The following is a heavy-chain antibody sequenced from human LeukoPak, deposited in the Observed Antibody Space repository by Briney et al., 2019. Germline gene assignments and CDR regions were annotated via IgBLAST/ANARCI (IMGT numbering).Heavy chain of an antibody. D-gene: IGHD5-18*01. V-gene: IGHV4-61*01. J-gene: IGHJ5*02. CDR3: ARGRGYRLKNWFDP. Sequence: PSETLSLTCTVSGGSVSSGSYYWSWIRQPPGKGPEWIGYIYYSGSTNYNPSLKSRVTISVDTSKNQFSLKLSSVTAADTAVYYCARGRGYRLKNWFDPWGQGTLVTVSS. CDR1: GGSVSSGSYY. CDR2: IYYSGST.